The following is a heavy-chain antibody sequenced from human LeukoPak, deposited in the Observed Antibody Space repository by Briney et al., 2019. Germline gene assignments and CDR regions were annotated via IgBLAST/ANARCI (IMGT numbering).Heavy chain of an antibody. CDR2: INPNSGGT. CDR1: GYTFTGNY. CDR3: ASVRSDYGDPYDAFDI. V-gene: IGHV1-2*02. D-gene: IGHD4-17*01. J-gene: IGHJ3*02. Sequence: ASVKVSCRASGYTFTGNYMHWVRQAPGQGLEWMGWINPNSGGTNYAQKFQGRVTMTRDTSISIAYMDLSRLRSDDTAVYYCASVRSDYGDPYDAFDIWGQGTMVTASS.